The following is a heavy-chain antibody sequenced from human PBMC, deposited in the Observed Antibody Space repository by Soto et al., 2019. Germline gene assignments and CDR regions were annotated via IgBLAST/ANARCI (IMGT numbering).Heavy chain of an antibody. CDR1: GFTFSSYG. CDR3: AKDLGLFGVLMVYALDY. Sequence: QVQLVESGGGVVQPGRSLRLSCAASGFTFSSYGMHWVRQAPGKGLEWVAVISYDGSNKYYADSVKGRFTISRDNSKNTLYLQMNSLRAEDTAVYYCAKDLGLFGVLMVYALDYWDQGTLVTVSS. CDR2: ISYDGSNK. V-gene: IGHV3-30*18. J-gene: IGHJ4*02. D-gene: IGHD2-8*01.